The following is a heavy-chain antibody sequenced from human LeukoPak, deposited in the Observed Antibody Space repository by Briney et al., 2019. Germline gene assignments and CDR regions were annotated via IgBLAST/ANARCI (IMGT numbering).Heavy chain of an antibody. J-gene: IGHJ4*02. D-gene: IGHD4-23*01. V-gene: IGHV3-30-3*01. CDR1: GFTFSSYA. CDR2: ISYDGSNK. CDR3: AREDGGNSEYYFDY. Sequence: SGGSLRLSCAASGFTFSSYAMHWVRQAPGKGLEWVAVISYDGSNKYYADSVKGRFTISRDNSKNTLYLQMNSLRAEDTAVYYCAREDGGNSEYYFDYWGQGTLVTVSS.